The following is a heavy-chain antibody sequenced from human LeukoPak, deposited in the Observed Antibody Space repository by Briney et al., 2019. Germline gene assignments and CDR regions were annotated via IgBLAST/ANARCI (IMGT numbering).Heavy chain of an antibody. CDR2: ISWNSGSI. Sequence: GGSLRLSCAASGFTFDDYAMHWVRQAPGKGLEWVSGISWNSGSIGYADSVKGRFTISRDNAKNSLYLQMNSLRAEYTALYYCAKAHCSSTSCPSAYFDYWGQGTLVTVSS. CDR3: AKAHCSSTSCPSAYFDY. D-gene: IGHD2-2*01. V-gene: IGHV3-9*01. J-gene: IGHJ4*02. CDR1: GFTFDDYA.